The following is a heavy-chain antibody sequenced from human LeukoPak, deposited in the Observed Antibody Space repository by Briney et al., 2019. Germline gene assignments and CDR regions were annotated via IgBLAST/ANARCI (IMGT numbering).Heavy chain of an antibody. CDR2: INPNSGGT. CDR1: GGTFSSYA. CDR3: ARSLYAYGMDV. J-gene: IGHJ6*02. Sequence: GASVKVSCKASGGTFSSYAISWVRQAPGQGLEWMGWINPNSGGTNYAQKFQGWVTMTRDTSISTAYMELSRLRSDDTAVYYCARSLYAYGMDVWGQGTTVTVSS. V-gene: IGHV1-2*04. D-gene: IGHD2/OR15-2a*01.